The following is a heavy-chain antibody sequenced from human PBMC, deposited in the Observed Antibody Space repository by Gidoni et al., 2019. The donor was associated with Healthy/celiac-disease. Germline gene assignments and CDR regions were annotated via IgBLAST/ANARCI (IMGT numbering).Heavy chain of an antibody. V-gene: IGHV3-11*06. CDR1: GFTFSDYY. Sequence: QVQLVESGGGVVKPGGSLRLSCAAPGFTFSDYYMSWIRQAPGKGREWVSYISSSRSYTNYAGYVKGRFTISRDNAKNSLYLKMNSLRAEDTAVYYCARGGDGYNYFDYWGQGTLVTVSS. J-gene: IGHJ4*02. CDR2: ISSSRSYT. CDR3: ARGGDGYNYFDY. D-gene: IGHD5-12*01.